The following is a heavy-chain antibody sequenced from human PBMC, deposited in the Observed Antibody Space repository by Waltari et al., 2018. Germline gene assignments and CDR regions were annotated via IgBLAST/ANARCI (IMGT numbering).Heavy chain of an antibody. D-gene: IGHD4-17*01. CDR3: GRIAFGDDGGYFQH. CDR1: GGSISTNYN. V-gene: IGHV4-39*01. CDR2: MQYRGST. J-gene: IGHJ1*01. Sequence: QLQLQESGPGLVKPSETLSLPCTVSGGSISTNYNWGWIRQPPGKGLEWMGNMQYRGSTFYNPSLKSRVTIFLDTSKNQFSLRLSSVGAADTAVYFCGRIAFGDDGGYFQHWGQGTLVTVSS.